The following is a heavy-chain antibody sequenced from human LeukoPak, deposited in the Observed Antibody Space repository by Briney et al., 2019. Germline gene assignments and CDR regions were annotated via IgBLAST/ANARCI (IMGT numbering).Heavy chain of an antibody. J-gene: IGHJ4*02. Sequence: GGSLRLSCAASGFTFSSYAMSWVRQAPGKGLEWVSAISDSGGSTYDADSVKGRFTISRDNSKHTLYLQMNSLRAEDTAVYYCAKDTSIGRYCTNGVCSPFDYWGQGTLVTVS. D-gene: IGHD2-8*01. CDR1: GFTFSSYA. V-gene: IGHV3-23*01. CDR2: ISDSGGST. CDR3: AKDTSIGRYCTNGVCSPFDY.